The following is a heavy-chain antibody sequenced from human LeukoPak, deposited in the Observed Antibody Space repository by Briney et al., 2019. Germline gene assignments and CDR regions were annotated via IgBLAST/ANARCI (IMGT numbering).Heavy chain of an antibody. CDR3: ARDYYGSGSYYHDY. CDR2: IYTRGST. Sequence: PSETLSLTCTVSGGSISSYYWSWIRQPAGKGLEWIGRIYTRGSTYYNPSLKSRVTMSVDTSKNQFSLKLSSVTAADTAVYYCARDYYGSGSYYHDYWGQGTLVTVSS. CDR1: GGSISSYY. V-gene: IGHV4-4*07. D-gene: IGHD3-10*01. J-gene: IGHJ4*02.